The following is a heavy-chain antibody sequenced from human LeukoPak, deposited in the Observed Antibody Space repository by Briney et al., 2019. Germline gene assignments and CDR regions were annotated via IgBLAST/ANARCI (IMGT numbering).Heavy chain of an antibody. CDR3: AREGRDGSGWSRDYYYYGMDV. CDR2: IKQDGSEK. J-gene: IGHJ6*02. D-gene: IGHD6-19*01. Sequence: GGSLRLSCAASGFTFSSYWMSWVRQAPGKGLEWVANIKQDGSEKYYVDSVKGRFTISRDNAKNSLYLQMNSLRAEDTAVYYCAREGRDGSGWSRDYYYYGMDVWGQGTTVTVSS. CDR1: GFTFSSYW. V-gene: IGHV3-7*01.